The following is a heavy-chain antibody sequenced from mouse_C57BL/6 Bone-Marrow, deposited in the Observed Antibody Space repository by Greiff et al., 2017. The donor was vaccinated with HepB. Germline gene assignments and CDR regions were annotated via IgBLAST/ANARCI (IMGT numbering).Heavy chain of an antibody. CDR3: ARWYGSSYGAMDY. CDR1: GFTFSDYY. J-gene: IGHJ4*01. D-gene: IGHD1-1*01. CDR2: INDDGSST. Sequence: EVKLMESEGGLVQPGSSMKLSCTASGFTFSDYYMAWVRQVPEKGLEWVANINDDGSSTNYLDSLKSRFIISRDNAKNILYLQMSSLKSEDTATYYCARWYGSSYGAMDYWGQGTSVTVSS. V-gene: IGHV5-16*01.